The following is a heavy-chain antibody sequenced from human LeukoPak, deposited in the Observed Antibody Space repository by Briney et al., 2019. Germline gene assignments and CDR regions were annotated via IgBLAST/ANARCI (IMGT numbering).Heavy chain of an antibody. V-gene: IGHV1-69*01. J-gene: IGHJ5*02. D-gene: IGHD3-9*01. Sequence: ASVKVSCKASGGTFSSYAISWVRQAPGQGLEWMGGIIPIFGTANYAQKFQGRVTITADESTSTAYMELSSLRSEDTAVYYCARDLRDILTGYYTSGWFDPWGQGTLVTVSS. CDR1: GGTFSSYA. CDR2: IIPIFGTA. CDR3: ARDLRDILTGYYTSGWFDP.